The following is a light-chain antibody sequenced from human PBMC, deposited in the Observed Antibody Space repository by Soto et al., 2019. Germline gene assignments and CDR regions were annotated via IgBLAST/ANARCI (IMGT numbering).Light chain of an antibody. J-gene: IGKJ3*01. CDR1: QSVDNS. CDR2: AAS. V-gene: IGKV1-39*01. Sequence: EIVMTQSPSSLSVYKGETATLSCRASQSVDNSLNWYQQKPGKAPGLLIYAASTLQSGVPSRFSASGSGTDFTLTISSLQSEDFAPYSCQQYLFLPLTFGPVTKVDIK. CDR3: QQYLFLPLT.